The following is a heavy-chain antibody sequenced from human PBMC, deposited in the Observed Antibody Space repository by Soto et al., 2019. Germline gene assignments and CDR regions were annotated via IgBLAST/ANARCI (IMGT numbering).Heavy chain of an antibody. CDR2: IRSKTNSYAT. V-gene: IGHV3-73*01. CDR1: GFTFGGSA. CDR3: TRQTDAVQWLVVPTDYNFDY. J-gene: IGHJ4*02. D-gene: IGHD6-19*01. Sequence: LILSCAASGFTFGGSAIHWVRQASGKLLDGVGHIRSKTNSYATAYAESVKGRFTISRDDSMNTAYLQMNSLKTEDTAVYFCTRQTDAVQWLVVPTDYNFDYWGQGTLVTVSS.